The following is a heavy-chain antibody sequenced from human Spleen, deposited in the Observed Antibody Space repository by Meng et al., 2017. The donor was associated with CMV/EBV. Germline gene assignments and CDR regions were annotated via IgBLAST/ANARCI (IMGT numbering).Heavy chain of an antibody. D-gene: IGHD6-19*01. CDR2: INPNSGGT. V-gene: IGHV1-2*02. CDR3: AREVGIQVAGTATPEYYYGLDV. Sequence: ASVKVSCKASGYTFTGYYMHWVRQAPGQGLEWMGWINPNSGGTNYAQKFQGRVTMTRDTSIGTAYMELSSLKSNDTAVYYCAREVGIQVAGTATPEYYYGLDVWGLGTTVTSP. J-gene: IGHJ6*02. CDR1: GYTFTGYY.